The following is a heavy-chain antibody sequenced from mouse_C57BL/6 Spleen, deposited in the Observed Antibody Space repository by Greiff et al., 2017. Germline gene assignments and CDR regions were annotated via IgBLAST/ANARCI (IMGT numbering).Heavy chain of an antibody. V-gene: IGHV1-52*01. D-gene: IGHD1-1*01. Sequence: VQLQQPGAELVRPGSSVKLSCKASGYTFTSYWMHWVKQRPIQGLEWIGNIDPSASETHYNQKFKDKATLTVDKSYSTAYMQLSSLTSEDSAVYYCAREGDTTVVAREDAMDYWGHGTSVTVSS. CDR3: AREGDTTVVAREDAMDY. CDR2: IDPSASET. CDR1: GYTFTSYW. J-gene: IGHJ4*01.